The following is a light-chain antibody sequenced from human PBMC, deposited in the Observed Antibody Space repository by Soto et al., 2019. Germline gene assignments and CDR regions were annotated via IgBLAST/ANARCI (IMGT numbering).Light chain of an antibody. V-gene: IGKV3-20*01. Sequence: EILVTPSTALSCLSPWKRAXXSCGCSKRISSSFLAWYQQKPGQAPRLLIYGASTRATGMPDRFSGSGSETDFTLTISRLEPEDFAVYYCQQYDKWPITFDQGTSLEIK. CDR2: GAS. CDR3: QQYDKWPIT. CDR1: KRISSSF. J-gene: IGKJ5*01.